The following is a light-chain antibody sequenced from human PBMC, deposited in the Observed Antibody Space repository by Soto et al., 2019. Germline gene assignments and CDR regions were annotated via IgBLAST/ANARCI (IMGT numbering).Light chain of an antibody. J-gene: IGKJ5*01. V-gene: IGKV3-15*01. CDR3: QQRSNWPPEIT. Sequence: AMTQSPATLSVSPGERATLSCKASQSLRSSLAWYQQKPGQAPRLLLYGASTRATGIPVRFSGSGSGTEFTRTISSLQSEDFALYYCQQRSNWPPEITFGQGTRLEI. CDR1: QSLRSS. CDR2: GAS.